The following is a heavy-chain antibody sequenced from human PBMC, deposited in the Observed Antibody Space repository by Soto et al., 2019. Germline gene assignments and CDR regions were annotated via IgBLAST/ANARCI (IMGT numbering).Heavy chain of an antibody. CDR3: AKGGKQQLVRVAFDY. CDR1: GFTFSSYA. D-gene: IGHD6-13*01. CDR2: ISGSGGST. J-gene: IGHJ4*02. Sequence: GGSLRLSCAASGFTFSSYAMSWVRQAPGKGLEWASAISGSGGSTYYADSVKGRFTISRDNSKNTLYLQMNSLRAEDTAVYYCAKGGKQQLVRVAFDYWGQGTLVTVSS. V-gene: IGHV3-23*01.